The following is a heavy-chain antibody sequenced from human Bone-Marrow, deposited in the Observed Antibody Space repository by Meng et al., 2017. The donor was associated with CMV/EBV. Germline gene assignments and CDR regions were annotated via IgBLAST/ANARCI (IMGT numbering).Heavy chain of an antibody. Sequence: LSLTCAASGFTFSSYALHWVRQAPGKGLEWVALISYDGSNKYYADSVKGRFTISRDNSKNTLYLQMNSLRAEDTAVYYCAKDSYGMDVWGQGTTVTVSS. J-gene: IGHJ6*02. CDR2: ISYDGSNK. CDR3: AKDSYGMDV. CDR1: GFTFSSYA. V-gene: IGHV3-30*04.